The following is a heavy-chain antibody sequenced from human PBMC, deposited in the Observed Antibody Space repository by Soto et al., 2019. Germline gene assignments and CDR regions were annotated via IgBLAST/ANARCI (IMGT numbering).Heavy chain of an antibody. J-gene: IGHJ5*02. D-gene: IGHD3-9*01. CDR2: INPNSGGT. V-gene: IGHV1-2*04. Sequence: ASVKVSCKASGYTFTGYYMHWVRQAPGQGLEWMGWINPNSGGTNYAQKFQGWVTMTRDTSISTAYMELSRLRSDDTSVYYCSRDPSRHFAWPRFDPWGQGTLDTLS. CDR3: SRDPSRHFAWPRFDP. CDR1: GYTFTGYY.